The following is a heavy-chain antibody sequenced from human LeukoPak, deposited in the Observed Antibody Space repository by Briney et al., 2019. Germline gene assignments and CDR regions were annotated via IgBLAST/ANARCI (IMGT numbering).Heavy chain of an antibody. Sequence: GGSLRLSCAASGFTFSSYAMHWVRQAPGKGLEWVAVISYDGSNKYYADSVKGRFTISRDNSKNTLYLQMNSLRAEDTAVYYCARVGSISRSGWFDYFDYWGQGTLVTVSS. CDR3: ARVGSISRSGWFDYFDY. V-gene: IGHV3-30-3*01. D-gene: IGHD6-19*01. J-gene: IGHJ4*02. CDR1: GFTFSSYA. CDR2: ISYDGSNK.